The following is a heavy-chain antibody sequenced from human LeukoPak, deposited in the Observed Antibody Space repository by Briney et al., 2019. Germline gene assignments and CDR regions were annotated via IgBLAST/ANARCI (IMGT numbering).Heavy chain of an antibody. J-gene: IGHJ3*02. Sequence: GESLKISCQGSGYSFTTYWIGWVRQMPGKGLDWMGIIYPDDSDTRYSPSFQGQVTISADKSISTAYLQWSSLKASDTAMYYCASRVVTADAFDIWGQGTMVSVSS. V-gene: IGHV5-51*01. CDR2: IYPDDSDT. CDR3: ASRVVTADAFDI. CDR1: GYSFTTYW. D-gene: IGHD4-23*01.